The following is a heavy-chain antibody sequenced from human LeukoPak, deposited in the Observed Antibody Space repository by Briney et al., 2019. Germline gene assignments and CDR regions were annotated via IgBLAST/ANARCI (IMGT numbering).Heavy chain of an antibody. CDR2: INPSGGST. V-gene: IGHV1-46*01. CDR3: ARGGYYYGSGSYSAYYYYYMDV. D-gene: IGHD3-10*01. Sequence: ASVKVSCKASGYTFTSYYMHWVRQAPGQGLEWMGIINPSGGSTSYAQKFQGRVTMTRDMSTSTVYMELSSLRSEDTAVYYCARGGYYYGSGSYSAYYYYYMDVWGKGTTVTVSS. CDR1: GYTFTSYY. J-gene: IGHJ6*03.